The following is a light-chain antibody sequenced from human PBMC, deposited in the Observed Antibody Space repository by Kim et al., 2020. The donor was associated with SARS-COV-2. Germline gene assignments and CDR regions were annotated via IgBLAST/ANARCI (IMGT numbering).Light chain of an antibody. V-gene: IGKV1-8*01. Sequence: ASTGDRVNISCRASHDVSTYLAWYQHTPGKAPNLLMYAVSTLHSGVPSRFRGSGSGTDFTLTISCLQSEDFATYYCQQYYSYPCSFGQGTKLEIK. CDR1: HDVSTY. J-gene: IGKJ2*04. CDR3: QQYYSYPCS. CDR2: AVS.